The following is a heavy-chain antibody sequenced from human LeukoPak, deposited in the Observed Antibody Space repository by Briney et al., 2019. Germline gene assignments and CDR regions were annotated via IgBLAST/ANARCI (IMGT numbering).Heavy chain of an antibody. CDR1: GGSISSGNYY. CDR2: IYLTYTSGST. D-gene: IGHD5-18*01. Sequence: PSETLSLTCTVSGGSISSGNYYWSWIRQPAGKGLEWIGRIYLTYTSGSTNYNPSLKSRVTMSVDTSKNQFSLKLSSVTAADTAVYYCASDTVDTAMVRNNLYYYYYMDVWGKGTTVTISS. J-gene: IGHJ6*03. V-gene: IGHV4-61*02. CDR3: ASDTVDTAMVRNNLYYYYYMDV.